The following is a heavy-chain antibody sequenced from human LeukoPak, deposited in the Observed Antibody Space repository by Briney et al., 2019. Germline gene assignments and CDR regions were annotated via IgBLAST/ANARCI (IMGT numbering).Heavy chain of an antibody. J-gene: IGHJ4*02. CDR1: GDSISSNY. D-gene: IGHD6-19*01. CDR3: ARESAVAGITALGY. CDR2: IYYSGST. Sequence: SETLSLTCSVSGDSISSNYWSWMRQPPGKGLEWIGYIYYSGSTNYNPSLKSRVTMSVDTSKNQVSLRLTPVTAADTAVYYCARESAVAGITALGYWGQGTLATVSS. V-gene: IGHV4-59*12.